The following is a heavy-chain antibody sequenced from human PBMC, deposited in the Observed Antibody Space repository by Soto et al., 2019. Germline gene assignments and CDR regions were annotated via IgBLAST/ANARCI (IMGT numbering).Heavy chain of an antibody. CDR1: GGSISSYY. J-gene: IGHJ5*02. CDR2: IYYSGST. V-gene: IGHV4-59*01. Sequence: SETLSLTCTVSGGSISSYYWSWIRQPPGKGLEWIGYIYYSGSTNYNPSLKSRVTISVDTSKNQFSLKLSSVTAADTAVYYCVRVTIAAAGNWFDPWGQGTLVTVSS. D-gene: IGHD6-13*01. CDR3: VRVTIAAAGNWFDP.